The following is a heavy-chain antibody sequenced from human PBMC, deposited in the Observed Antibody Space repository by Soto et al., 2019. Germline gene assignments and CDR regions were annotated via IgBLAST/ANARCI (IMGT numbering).Heavy chain of an antibody. CDR1: GFTFSGYG. D-gene: IGHD2-15*01. Sequence: QVQLVESGGGVVQPGRSLRLSCAASGFTFSGYGMHWVRQAPGKGLEWVAVISYDGSNKYYADSVKGRFTISRDNSKNTLYLQMNSLRAEDTAVYYCAREDGYCSGGSCAPGAFDIWGQGTMVTVSS. CDR2: ISYDGSNK. CDR3: AREDGYCSGGSCAPGAFDI. V-gene: IGHV3-30*03. J-gene: IGHJ3*02.